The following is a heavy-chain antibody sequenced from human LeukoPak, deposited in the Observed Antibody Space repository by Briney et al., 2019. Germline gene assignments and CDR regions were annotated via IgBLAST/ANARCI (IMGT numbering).Heavy chain of an antibody. D-gene: IGHD2-2*01. CDR2: ISSDSNYI. CDR3: ASRYCTSTNCYAFDI. CDR1: GLTFSSYS. J-gene: IGHJ3*02. Sequence: GGSLRRSRAPSGLTFSSYSMNWVRQAPGKGLEWVSSISSDSNYIFYADSVQGRFTISRDNAENSLFLQMNSLRAEDTAVYYCASRYCTSTNCYAFDIWGQGTMVTVSS. V-gene: IGHV3-21*01.